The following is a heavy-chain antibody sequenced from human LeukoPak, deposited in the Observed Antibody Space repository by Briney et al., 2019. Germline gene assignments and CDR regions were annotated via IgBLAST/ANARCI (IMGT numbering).Heavy chain of an antibody. V-gene: IGHV4-61*02. CDR2: IYTSGST. D-gene: IGHD3-22*01. CDR1: GGSISSGSYY. J-gene: IGHJ3*02. Sequence: PSQTLSLTCTVSGGSISSGSYYWSWIRQPAGKGLEWIGRIYTSGSTNYNPSLKSRVTISVDTSKNQFSLKLSSVTAADTAVYYCARHGSSGYYYVFAFDIWGQGTMVTVSS. CDR3: ARHGSSGYYYVFAFDI.